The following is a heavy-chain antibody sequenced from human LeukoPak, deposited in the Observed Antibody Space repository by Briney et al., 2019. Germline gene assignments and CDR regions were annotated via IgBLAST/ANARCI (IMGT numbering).Heavy chain of an antibody. D-gene: IGHD3-22*01. CDR2: ISWYSGSI. CDR1: GSTFQPYS. Sequence: GASQTLSCAAAGSTFQPYSMHWVRQAPAKGLEWVSGISWYSGSIAYEDSVEGRFTISRDEAKNSLDLQMNSLRAEETALYYCAKALYYDSSGYLMEGGRGYYFDYWGQGTPVTVSS. J-gene: IGHJ4*02. CDR3: AKALYYDSSGYLMEGGRGYYFDY. V-gene: IGHV3-9*01.